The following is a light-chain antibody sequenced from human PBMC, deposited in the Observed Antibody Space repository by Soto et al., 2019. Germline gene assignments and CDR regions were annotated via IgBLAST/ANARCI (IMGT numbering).Light chain of an antibody. CDR3: SSYTSSGTLEV. CDR2: EGS. V-gene: IGLV2-14*02. J-gene: IGLJ1*01. CDR1: SSDVGGYNL. Sequence: QSVLTQPASVSGSPGQSITISCTGTSSDVGGYNLVSWYQQHPGKAPKLMIYEGSKRPSGVSNRFSGSKSGDTASLTISGLQAEDEADYYCSSYTSSGTLEVFGTGTKVTVL.